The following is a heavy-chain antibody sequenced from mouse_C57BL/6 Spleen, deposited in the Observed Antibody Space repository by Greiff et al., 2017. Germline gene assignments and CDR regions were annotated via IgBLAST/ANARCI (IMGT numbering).Heavy chain of an antibody. CDR3: ARLGGRSY. D-gene: IGHD1-1*02. J-gene: IGHJ2*01. CDR2: IDPSDSET. CDR1: GYTFTSYW. Sequence: QVHVKQPGAELVRPGSSVKLSCKASGYTFTSYWMHWVKQRPIQGLEWIGNIDPSDSETHYNQKFKDKATLTVDKSSSTAYMQLSSLTSEDSAVYYCARLGGRSYWGQGTTLTVSS. V-gene: IGHV1-52*01.